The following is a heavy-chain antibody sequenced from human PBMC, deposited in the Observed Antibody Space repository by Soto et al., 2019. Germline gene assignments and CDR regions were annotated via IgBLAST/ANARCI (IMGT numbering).Heavy chain of an antibody. CDR1: GGSISSTNW. V-gene: IGHV4-4*02. Sequence: QVQLQESGPGLVKPSGTLSLTCAVSGGSISSTNWWNWVRQPPGKGLEWIGEIDHSGSTNYNPSHTSRVTRSKDKPKRHVTLNLSSVTSPHTAVYYCVLGSGNGWKDYWGQRTLVTVSS. J-gene: IGHJ4*02. CDR3: VLGSGNGWKDY. D-gene: IGHD6-19*01. CDR2: IDHSGST.